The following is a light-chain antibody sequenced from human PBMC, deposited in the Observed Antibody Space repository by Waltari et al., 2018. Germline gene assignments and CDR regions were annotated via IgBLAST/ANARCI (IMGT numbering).Light chain of an antibody. J-gene: IGLJ3*02. Sequence: QSVLTQPPSVSGAPGQRVTISCSGDNSNIGAGYAVQWYRQLPGTASTLLTHGNDNRPFGFPERISGSKSATAASLASTRLHAKDEADYYCQSYDTSQSMVFGGGTKLTVL. CDR1: NSNIGAGYA. CDR3: QSYDTSQSMV. CDR2: GND. V-gene: IGLV1-40*01.